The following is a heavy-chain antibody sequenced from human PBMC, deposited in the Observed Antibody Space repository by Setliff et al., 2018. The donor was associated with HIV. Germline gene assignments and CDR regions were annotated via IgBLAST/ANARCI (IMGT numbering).Heavy chain of an antibody. J-gene: IGHJ5*01. CDR2: ISSSSRSK. V-gene: IGHV3-21*01. CDR1: GFTFSTYS. Sequence: PGGSLRLSCEASGFTFSTYSMNWVRQAPGKGLEWVSSISSSSRSKYYADSVKGRFTISRDNAKNSLYLQMNSLRAEDTAVYYCARGWFDSWGQGTLVTVSS. CDR3: ARGWFDS.